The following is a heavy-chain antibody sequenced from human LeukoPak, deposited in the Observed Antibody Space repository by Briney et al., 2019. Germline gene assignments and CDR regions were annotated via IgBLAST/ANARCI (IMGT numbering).Heavy chain of an antibody. J-gene: IGHJ4*02. D-gene: IGHD6-19*01. V-gene: IGHV3-21*01. Sequence: GGSLRLSCAASGFTFSSYSMNWVRQAPGKGLEWVSSISSSSSYTNYADSVKGRFTISRDNAKNSLYLQMNSLRAEDTAVYYCAREAVAGRRGFDYWGQGTLVTVSS. CDR3: AREAVAGRRGFDY. CDR2: ISSSSSYT. CDR1: GFTFSSYS.